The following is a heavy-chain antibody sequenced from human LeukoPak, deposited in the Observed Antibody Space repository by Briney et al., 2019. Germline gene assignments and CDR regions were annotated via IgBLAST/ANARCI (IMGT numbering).Heavy chain of an antibody. D-gene: IGHD5-12*01. J-gene: IGHJ5*02. CDR1: GGPISNYY. Sequence: PSETLSLTCTVPGGPISNYYWSWIRQPAARGLEWIGRIYSSGTTIYNPSLKSRVTMSVDTSKNQFSLKLSSVPAADTAVYFCASGSSGYDPWGQGTLVTVSS. V-gene: IGHV4-4*07. CDR2: IYSSGTT. CDR3: ASGSSGYDP.